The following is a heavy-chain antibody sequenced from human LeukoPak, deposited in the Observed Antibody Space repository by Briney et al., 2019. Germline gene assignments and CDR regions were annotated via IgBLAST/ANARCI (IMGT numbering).Heavy chain of an antibody. Sequence: GGSLRLSCAASGFTFSSYAMHWVRQAPGKGLEWVAVISYDGSNKYYADSVKGRFTISRDNSKNTLYLQMNSLRAEDAAVYYCAKAPVTTCRGAYCYPFDYWGQGTLVTVSS. D-gene: IGHD2-21*01. J-gene: IGHJ4*02. CDR3: AKAPVTTCRGAYCYPFDY. CDR2: ISYDGSNK. V-gene: IGHV3-30*04. CDR1: GFTFSSYA.